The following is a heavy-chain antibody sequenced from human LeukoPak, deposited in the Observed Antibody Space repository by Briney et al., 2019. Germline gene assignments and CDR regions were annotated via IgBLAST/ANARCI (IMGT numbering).Heavy chain of an antibody. CDR3: ARFRSGPNLYYFDY. CDR2: IKQDGGDK. D-gene: IGHD3-10*01. V-gene: IGHV3-7*01. J-gene: IGHJ4*02. Sequence: GGSLRLSCAASGFTFSGYWMTWVRQAPGKGLEWVANIKQDGGDKYYVDSVKGRSTISRDNAKNSLYLQMDSLRAEDTAVYYCARFRSGPNLYYFDYWGQGALVTVSS. CDR1: GFTFSGYW.